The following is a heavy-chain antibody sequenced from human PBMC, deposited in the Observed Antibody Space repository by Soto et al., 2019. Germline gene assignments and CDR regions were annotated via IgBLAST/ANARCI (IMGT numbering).Heavy chain of an antibody. CDR1: GFTFNDYS. D-gene: IGHD5-12*01. CDR2: ISSRSSYI. CDR3: Y. V-gene: IGHV3-21*01. Sequence: PVGSLRLSCAASGFTFNDYSMDWVRQAPGKGLEWVSSISSRSSYIYYADSVRGRFTISRDNARNSLYLQMNSLGRGYSGYDFDYWGQGTLVTVSS. J-gene: IGHJ4*02.